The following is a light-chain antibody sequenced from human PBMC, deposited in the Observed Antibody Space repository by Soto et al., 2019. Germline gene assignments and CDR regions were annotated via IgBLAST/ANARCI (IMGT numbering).Light chain of an antibody. Sequence: QSALTQPPSVSGAPGQRVTISCTGSSSNIGAGYDVNWYQQLPGTAPKLLIYGNNNRPSGVPDRFSGSKSGTSASLAITGLQAEDEADYYCQSYDNSLSGPVFGGGTQLTVL. CDR3: QSYDNSLSGPV. J-gene: IGLJ2*01. CDR2: GNN. V-gene: IGLV1-40*01. CDR1: SSNIGAGYD.